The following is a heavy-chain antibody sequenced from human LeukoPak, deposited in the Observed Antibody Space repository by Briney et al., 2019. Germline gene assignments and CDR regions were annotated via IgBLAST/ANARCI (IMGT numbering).Heavy chain of an antibody. CDR1: GESIGRYL. D-gene: IGHD3-22*01. CDR2: NSGRT. Sequence: LETLSLTCTVSGESIGRYLWSWVRPPPGKGLEWIGYNSGRTNYNPTLKSRVTTLLDRSKNQFSLKLSSVTAADTAVYYCARQDYYDSSGYYAYYFDYWGQGTLVTVSS. CDR3: ARQDYYDSSGYYAYYFDY. V-gene: IGHV4-59*08. J-gene: IGHJ4*02.